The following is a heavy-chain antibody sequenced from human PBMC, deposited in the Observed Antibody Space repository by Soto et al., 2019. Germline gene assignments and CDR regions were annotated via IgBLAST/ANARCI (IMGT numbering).Heavy chain of an antibody. Sequence: QVQLQQSGPGLVKPSETLSLTCTVSGGSIINYYCSWFRQSPGKGLEWIGYINHDGYSAYNLSLKRRITMSADTSKTQFSLMLDSVTATDTAVYYCARQGYGPQHGLVDAWCQGKTVIVSS. J-gene: IGHJ6*02. CDR3: ARQGYGPQHGLVDA. CDR2: INHDGYS. D-gene: IGHD1-1*01. V-gene: IGHV4-59*08. CDR1: GGSIINYY.